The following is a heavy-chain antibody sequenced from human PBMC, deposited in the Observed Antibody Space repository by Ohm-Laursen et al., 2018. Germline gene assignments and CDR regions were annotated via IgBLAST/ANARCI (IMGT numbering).Heavy chain of an antibody. D-gene: IGHD6-19*01. CDR3: ARTGQWVDYYFDY. CDR1: GYTFTSYG. Sequence: SVKVSCKASGYTFTSYGITWVRQAPGQGLEWMGWISTYNGITNYAQKFQGRLTLTTDTSTSTVSMELRSLRSDDTAVYYCARTGQWVDYYFDYWGQGTLVTVSS. V-gene: IGHV1-18*01. J-gene: IGHJ4*02. CDR2: ISTYNGIT.